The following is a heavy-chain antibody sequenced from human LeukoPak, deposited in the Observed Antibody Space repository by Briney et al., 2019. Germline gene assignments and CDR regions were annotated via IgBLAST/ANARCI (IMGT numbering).Heavy chain of an antibody. D-gene: IGHD1-26*01. CDR2: ITDDGSDK. CDR3: AKDLKKWELSFDS. Sequence: PGKSLRLSCAASGLTFRNYGMDWVRQAPGKGLEWVAVITDDGSDKYYAESVKGRFTISRDNSKNTAYLQMNNLRLEDTALYYCAKDLKKWELSFDSWGQGTLVTVSS. J-gene: IGHJ4*02. CDR1: GLTFRNYG. V-gene: IGHV3-30*18.